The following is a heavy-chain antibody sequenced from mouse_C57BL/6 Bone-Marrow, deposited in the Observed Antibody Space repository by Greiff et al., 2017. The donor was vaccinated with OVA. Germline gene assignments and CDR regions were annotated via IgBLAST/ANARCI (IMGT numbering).Heavy chain of an antibody. CDR3: ARQKITTWFAY. CDR1: EYEFPSHD. CDR2: INSDGGST. Sequence: EVKVEESGGGLVQPGESLKLSCESNEYEFPSHDMSWVRKTPEKRLELVAAINSDGGSTYYPDTMERRFIISRDNTKKTLYLQMSSLRSEDTALYYCARQKITTWFAYWGQGTLVTVSA. J-gene: IGHJ3*01. V-gene: IGHV5-2*03. D-gene: IGHD2-4*01.